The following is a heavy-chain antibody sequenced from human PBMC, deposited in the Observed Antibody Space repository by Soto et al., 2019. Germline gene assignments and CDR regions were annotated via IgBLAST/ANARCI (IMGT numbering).Heavy chain of an antibody. J-gene: IGHJ6*04. CDR2: ISGSGSNT. CDR3: AKAMDPTSSSSTLRRLVMARQGKRDDNNTVDV. D-gene: IGHD6-6*01. V-gene: IGHV3-23*01. Sequence: EVRLLESGGGLVQPGGSLRLSCAASGFTFSGQGMSWVRQVPGKGLEWVAPISGSGSNTYYADSVKGRFTISRDNSKSTLYLQKNRLRVEETAVYYCAKAMDPTSSSSTLRRLVMARQGKRDDNNTVDVWCKGNTITVSS. CDR1: GFTFSGQG.